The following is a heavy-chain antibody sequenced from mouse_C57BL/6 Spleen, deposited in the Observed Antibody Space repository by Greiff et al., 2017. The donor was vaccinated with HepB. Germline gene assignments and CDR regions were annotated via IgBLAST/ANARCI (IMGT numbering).Heavy chain of an antibody. V-gene: IGHV3-6*01. D-gene: IGHD2-3*01. CDR1: GYSITSGYY. Sequence: EVQVVESGPGLVKPSQSLSLTCSVTGYSITSGYYWNWIRQFPGNKLEWMGYISYDGSNNYNPSLKNRISITRDTSKNQFFLKLNSVTTEDTATYYCAREGDGYSYFDYWGQGTTLTVSS. J-gene: IGHJ2*01. CDR3: AREGDGYSYFDY. CDR2: ISYDGSN.